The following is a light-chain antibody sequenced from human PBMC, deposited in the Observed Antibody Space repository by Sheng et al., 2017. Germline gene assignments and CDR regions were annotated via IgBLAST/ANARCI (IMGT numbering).Light chain of an antibody. CDR2: GAS. CDR1: QSVSSY. CDR3: QQYNTWPLT. V-gene: IGKV3-15*01. Sequence: EIVLTQSPVTLSLSPGERATLSCRASQSVSSYLAWYQQKPGQAPRLLIYGASTRATGISARFSGSGSGTEFTLTISSLQSEDFAVYYCQQYNTWPLTFGGGTKVEIK. J-gene: IGKJ4*01.